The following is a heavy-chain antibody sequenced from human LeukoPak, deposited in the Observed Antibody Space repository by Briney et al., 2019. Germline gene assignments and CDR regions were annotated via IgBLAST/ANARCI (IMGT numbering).Heavy chain of an antibody. CDR2: INPSGGST. J-gene: IGHJ4*02. CDR3: ARGGSEVTATSYYFDY. Sequence: GASVKVSCKASGYTLTSYYMHWVRQAPGQGLEWMGIINPSGGSTSYAQKFQGRVTMTRDTSTSTVYMELSSLRSEDTAVYYCARGGSEVTATSYYFDYWGQGTLVTVSS. V-gene: IGHV1-46*01. D-gene: IGHD2-21*02. CDR1: GYTLTSYY.